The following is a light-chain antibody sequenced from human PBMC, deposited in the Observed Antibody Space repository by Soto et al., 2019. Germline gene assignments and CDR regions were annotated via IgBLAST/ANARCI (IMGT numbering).Light chain of an antibody. CDR2: DVS. Sequence: QSALTQSASVSGSPGQSITISCTGTSSDVGGYNYVSWYQQHPVKAPQLIFYDVSNRPSGVSTRFSGSKSGNTASLTISGLQAADEADYSGSSYTSTNTWVFGGGTKVTVL. V-gene: IGLV2-14*01. CDR3: SSYTSTNTWV. CDR1: SSDVGGYNY. J-gene: IGLJ3*02.